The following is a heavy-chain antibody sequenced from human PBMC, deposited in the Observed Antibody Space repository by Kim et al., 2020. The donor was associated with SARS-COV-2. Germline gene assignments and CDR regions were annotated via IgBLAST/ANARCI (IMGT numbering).Heavy chain of an antibody. CDR2: ISSSSSYI. Sequence: GGSLRLSCAASGFTFSSYSMNWVRQAPGKGLEWVSSISSSSSYIYYADSVKGRFTISRDNDKNSLYLQMNSLRAEDTAVYYCARARGVNYDFWSCYLDEGMDVWGQGTTVTVSS. CDR1: GFTFSSYS. CDR3: ARARGVNYDFWSCYLDEGMDV. J-gene: IGHJ6*02. D-gene: IGHD3-3*01. V-gene: IGHV3-21*01.